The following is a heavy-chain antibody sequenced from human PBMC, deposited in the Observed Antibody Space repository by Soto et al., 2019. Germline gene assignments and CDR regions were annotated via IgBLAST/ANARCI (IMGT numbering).Heavy chain of an antibody. CDR1: GGSFSGYY. V-gene: IGHV4-34*01. CDR3: ARRGRWYGYDAFDI. Sequence: QVQLQQWGAGLLKPSETLSLTCAVYGGSFSGYYWSWIRQPPGKGLEWIGEINHSGSTNYNPSLKSRVPISVDTSKNQFSLKLSSVTAADTAVYYCARRGRWYGYDAFDIWGQGTMVTVSS. CDR2: INHSGST. J-gene: IGHJ3*02. D-gene: IGHD6-13*01.